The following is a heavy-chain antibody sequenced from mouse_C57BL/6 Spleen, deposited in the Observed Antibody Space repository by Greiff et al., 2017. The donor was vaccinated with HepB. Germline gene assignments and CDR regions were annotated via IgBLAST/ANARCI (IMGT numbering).Heavy chain of an antibody. J-gene: IGHJ4*01. V-gene: IGHV1-80*01. CDR1: GYAFSSYW. CDR3: ARGDGNYWYAMDY. Sequence: VQLVESGAELVKPGASVKISCKASGYAFSSYWMNWVKQRPGKGLEWIGQIYPGDGDTNYNGKFKGKATLTADKSSSTAYMQLSSLTSEDAAVYFWARGDGNYWYAMDYWGEGAAVSVAS. D-gene: IGHD2-1*01. CDR2: IYPGDGDT.